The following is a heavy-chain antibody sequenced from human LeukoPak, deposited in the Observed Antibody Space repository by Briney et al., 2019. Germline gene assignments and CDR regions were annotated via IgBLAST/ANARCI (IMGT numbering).Heavy chain of an antibody. V-gene: IGHV4-30-4*01. CDR2: IYYSGST. Sequence: KASQTLSLTCTVSGGSISSGDYYWSWIRQPPGKGLEWIGYIYYSGSTYYNPSLKSRVTISVDTSKNQFSLKLSSVTAADTAVYYCARTTSGEPPPGYWGQGTLVTVSS. D-gene: IGHD1-26*01. CDR3: ARTTSGEPPPGY. J-gene: IGHJ4*02. CDR1: GGSISSGDYY.